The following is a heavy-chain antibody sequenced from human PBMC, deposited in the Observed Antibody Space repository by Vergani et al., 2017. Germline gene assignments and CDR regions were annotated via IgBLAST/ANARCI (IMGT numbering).Heavy chain of an antibody. D-gene: IGHD1-26*01. CDR1: GGSISSGHYH. V-gene: IGHV4-30-4*08. CDR2: IYYSGST. CDR3: ARASGSYPYYYGMDV. Sequence: QVQLQESGPGLVKPSQTLSLTCTVSGGSISSGHYHWSWICQPPGKGPEWIGYIYYSGSTYYNPSLKSRVTISVDTSKNQFSLKLSSVTAADTAVYYCARASGSYPYYYGMDVWGQGTTVTVSS. J-gene: IGHJ6*02.